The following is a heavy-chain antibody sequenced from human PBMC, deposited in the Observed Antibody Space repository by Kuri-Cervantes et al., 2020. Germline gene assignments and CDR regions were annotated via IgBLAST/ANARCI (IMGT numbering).Heavy chain of an antibody. Sequence: GGSLRLSCAASGFSFNTYNMNWVRQAPGKGLEWVSYISSSSSTIYYADSVKGRFTISRDNAKNSLYLQMNSLRAEDTAVYYCARGDSSSWSSLYYFDYWGQGTLVTVSS. D-gene: IGHD6-13*01. CDR1: GFSFNTYN. V-gene: IGHV3-48*04. CDR3: ARGDSSSWSSLYYFDY. CDR2: ISSSSSTI. J-gene: IGHJ4*02.